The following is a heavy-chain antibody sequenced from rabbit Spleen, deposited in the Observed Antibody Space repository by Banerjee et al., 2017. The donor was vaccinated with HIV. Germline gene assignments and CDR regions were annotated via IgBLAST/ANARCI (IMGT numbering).Heavy chain of an antibody. J-gene: IGHJ6*01. CDR3: SRQYGGGSSDWKL. CDR2: IYESSSGTT. V-gene: IGHV1S40*01. Sequence: QSLEESGGDLVMPGASLTLTCTASGFSFSSDFMCWVRQAPGKGLESIGCIYESSSGTTYYASWVKSRFTISKTSSTTVTLQMTSLTAADTATYFCSRQYGGGSSDWKLWGPGTLVTVS. CDR1: GFSFSSDF. D-gene: IGHD8-1*01.